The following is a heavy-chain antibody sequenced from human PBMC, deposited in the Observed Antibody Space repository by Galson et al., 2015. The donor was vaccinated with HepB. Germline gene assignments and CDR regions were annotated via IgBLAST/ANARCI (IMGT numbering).Heavy chain of an antibody. J-gene: IGHJ4*02. Sequence: SLRLSCAASGFTFSSYWMSWVRQAPGKGLEWVANIKQDGSEKYYVDSVKGRFTISRDNAKNSLYLQMNSLRAEDTAVYYCARDVRHLEYYYDSSGYYRACTGTGFDYWGQGTLVTVSS. D-gene: IGHD3-22*01. CDR1: GFTFSSYW. V-gene: IGHV3-7*03. CDR3: ARDVRHLEYYYDSSGYYRACTGTGFDY. CDR2: IKQDGSEK.